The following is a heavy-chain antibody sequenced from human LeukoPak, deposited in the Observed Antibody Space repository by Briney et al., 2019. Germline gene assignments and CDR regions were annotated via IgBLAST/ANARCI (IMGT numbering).Heavy chain of an antibody. Sequence: PSETLSLTCTVSGGSISSSTYYGGWIRRSPGKGREWIGSIYYSGSTYYNPSLQSRVTMSVDTSKNQFSLKLSSVTAADTAVYYCARPLVRGVITGVYDYWGQGTLVTVSS. D-gene: IGHD3-10*01. CDR2: IYYSGST. J-gene: IGHJ4*02. CDR3: ARPLVRGVITGVYDY. V-gene: IGHV4-39*01. CDR1: GGSISSSTYY.